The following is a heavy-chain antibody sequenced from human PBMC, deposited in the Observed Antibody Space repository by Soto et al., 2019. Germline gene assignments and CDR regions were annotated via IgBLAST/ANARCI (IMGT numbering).Heavy chain of an antibody. Sequence: QAQLVQSGAEMKKPGASVKVSCKATGYTFSAYTMNWVRQAPGQSLEWMGWINAGSGNTKYSQNFQGRVSITRETSASTVSKELTGLTSEDTAVYYCARDTETLGPRANDALDIWGQGTMVTVSS. CDR3: ARDTETLGPRANDALDI. CDR1: GYTFSAYT. V-gene: IGHV1-3*01. D-gene: IGHD3-3*02. CDR2: INAGSGNT. J-gene: IGHJ3*02.